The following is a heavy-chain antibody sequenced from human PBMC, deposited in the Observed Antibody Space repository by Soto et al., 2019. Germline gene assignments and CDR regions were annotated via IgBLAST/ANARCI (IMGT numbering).Heavy chain of an antibody. V-gene: IGHV5-51*01. CDR2: IYPGDSDT. D-gene: IGHD3-22*01. J-gene: IGHJ5*02. Sequence: GQSLKLSCKGSGYSFTSYWIGWVRQMPGKALEWMGIIYPGDSDTRYSPSFQGQVAISADKTISTAYLQWSSLKASDTAMNYCAIRAYYSSGYNNWFDPWGQGTLVTVSS. CDR3: AIRAYYSSGYNNWFDP. CDR1: GYSFTSYW.